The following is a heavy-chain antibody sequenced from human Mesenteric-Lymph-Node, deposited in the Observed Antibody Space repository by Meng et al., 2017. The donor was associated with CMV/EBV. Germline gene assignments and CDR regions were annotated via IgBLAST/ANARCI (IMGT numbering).Heavy chain of an antibody. V-gene: IGHV3-15*01. CDR1: TFSNAW. CDR2: IKSKTDGGTT. Sequence: TFSNAWMSWVRQAPGKGLEWVGRIKSKTDGGTTDYATPVKGRFTISRDDSKKTLYLQMNSLKAEDTAVYYCTTGVLWNWNPPYFDYWGQGTLVTVSS. D-gene: IGHD1-1*01. J-gene: IGHJ4*02. CDR3: TTGVLWNWNPPYFDY.